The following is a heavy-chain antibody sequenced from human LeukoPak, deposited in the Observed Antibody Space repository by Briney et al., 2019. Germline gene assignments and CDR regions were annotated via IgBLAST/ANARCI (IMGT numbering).Heavy chain of an antibody. D-gene: IGHD4-17*01. J-gene: IGHJ6*03. Sequence: GRSLRLSCAASGFTFSSYGMHWVRRAPGKGLEWVAVIWYDGSNKYYADSVKGRFTISRDNSKNTLYLQMNSLRAEDTAVYYCAREGFTVTHSPGRYYYYYMDVWGKGTTVTVSS. CDR2: IWYDGSNK. CDR1: GFTFSSYG. CDR3: AREGFTVTHSPGRYYYYYMDV. V-gene: IGHV3-33*01.